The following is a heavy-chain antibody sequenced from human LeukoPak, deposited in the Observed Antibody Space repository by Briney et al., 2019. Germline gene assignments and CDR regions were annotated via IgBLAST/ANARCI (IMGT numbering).Heavy chain of an antibody. CDR1: GFTFSSYG. CDR2: ISYDGSNK. D-gene: IGHD4-23*01. J-gene: IGHJ5*02. Sequence: GGSLRLSCAASGFTFSSYGMHWVRQAPGKGLEWVAVISYDGSNKYYADSVKGRFTISRDNSKNTLYLQMNSLRAEDTAVYYCARDVIAYGGNGFDPWGQGTLVTVSS. CDR3: ARDVIAYGGNGFDP. V-gene: IGHV3-33*01.